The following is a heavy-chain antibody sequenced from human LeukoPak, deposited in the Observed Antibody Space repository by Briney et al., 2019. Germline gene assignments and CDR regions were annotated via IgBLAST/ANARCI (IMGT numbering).Heavy chain of an antibody. CDR1: GYSFTSYW. CDR2: IYPGDSDT. D-gene: IGHD6-13*01. V-gene: IGHV5-51*01. CDR3: ARQSIAAADPLDY. Sequence: GESLKSSCKGSGYSFTSYWIGWVRQMPGKGLEWMGIIYPGDSDTRYSPSFQGQVTFSADKSISTAYLQWSSLKASDTAMYYCARQSIAAADPLDYWGQGTLVTVSS. J-gene: IGHJ4*02.